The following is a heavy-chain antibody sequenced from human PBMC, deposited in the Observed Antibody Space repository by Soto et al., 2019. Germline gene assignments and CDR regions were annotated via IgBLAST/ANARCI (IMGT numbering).Heavy chain of an antibody. Sequence: PSATLSLTCTVSGGSISSYYWSWIRQPAGKGLEWIGRIYTSGSTNYNPSLKSRVTMSVDTSKNQFSLKLSSVTAADTAVYYCARITRAAAGYYYYGMDVWGQGTTVTVSS. CDR1: GGSISSYY. D-gene: IGHD6-13*01. J-gene: IGHJ6*02. CDR2: IYTSGST. CDR3: ARITRAAAGYYYYGMDV. V-gene: IGHV4-4*07.